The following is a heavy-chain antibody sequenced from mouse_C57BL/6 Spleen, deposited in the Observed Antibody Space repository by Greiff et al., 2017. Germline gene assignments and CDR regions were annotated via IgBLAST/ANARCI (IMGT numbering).Heavy chain of an antibody. J-gene: IGHJ4*01. V-gene: IGHV5-17*01. CDR2: ISSGSSTI. D-gene: IGHD2-2*01. CDR1: GFTFSDYG. CDR3: AGGYDRRYAMDY. Sequence: EVKLVESGGGLVKPGGSLKLSCAASGFTFSDYGMHWVRQAPEKGLEWVAYISSGSSTIYYADTVKGRFTISRDNAKNTLFLQMTSLRSEDTAMYYCAGGYDRRYAMDYWGQGTSVTVSS.